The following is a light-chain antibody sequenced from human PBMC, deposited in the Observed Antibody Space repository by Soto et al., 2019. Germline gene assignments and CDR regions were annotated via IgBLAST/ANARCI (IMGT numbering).Light chain of an antibody. V-gene: IGKV1-39*01. J-gene: IGKJ1*01. Sequence: DIQMTQSPSSLSASVGDRVTIACRASQSISSYLNWYQQKPGKAPKLLIYGASSLQSGVPSRFSGSGSGTDFTLTINSLQPEDFATYYCQQSYSTLTWTFGQGTKVDIK. CDR1: QSISSY. CDR3: QQSYSTLTWT. CDR2: GAS.